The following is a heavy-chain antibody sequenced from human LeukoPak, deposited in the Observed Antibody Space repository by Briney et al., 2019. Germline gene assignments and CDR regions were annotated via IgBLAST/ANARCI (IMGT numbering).Heavy chain of an antibody. CDR3: ARERSLGIPVAGTIFDY. CDR1: GFTFSSYS. V-gene: IGHV3-48*04. Sequence: GGSLRLSCATSGFTFSSYSMNWVRQAPGKGLEWVSFISSSSSIIHYADSVKGRFTISRDNAKNSLYLQMNSLRAEDTAVYYCARERSLGIPVAGTIFDYWGQGTLVTVSS. D-gene: IGHD6-19*01. J-gene: IGHJ4*02. CDR2: ISSSSSII.